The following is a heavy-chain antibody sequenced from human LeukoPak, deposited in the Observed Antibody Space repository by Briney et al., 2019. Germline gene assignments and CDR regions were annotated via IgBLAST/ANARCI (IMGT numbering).Heavy chain of an antibody. CDR3: ARVTYYYDSSGYQRAIYYFDY. J-gene: IGHJ4*02. V-gene: IGHV3-43*01. CDR2: ITWDGQNI. D-gene: IGHD3-22*01. Sequence: PGGSLRLSRAASGFTFEDFTMHWVRQAPGKALEWVSLITWDGQNIEYQDSVKGRFTISRDNAKNTLYLQMNSLRAEDTALYYCARVTYYYDSSGYQRAIYYFDYWGQGTLVTVSS. CDR1: GFTFEDFT.